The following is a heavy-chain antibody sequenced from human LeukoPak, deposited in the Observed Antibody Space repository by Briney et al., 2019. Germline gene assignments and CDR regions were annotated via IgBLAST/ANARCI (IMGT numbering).Heavy chain of an antibody. Sequence: GRSLRLSCEGSGFNFNDAWMSWIRQAPGKGLGWVGRVRTTAEGATTDYAAPVRGRFIISRDDSKNMVFLQMNRLEPEDTAIYYCTAGLGKTDDDSWGQGTLVTVSS. J-gene: IGHJ4*02. V-gene: IGHV3-15*01. CDR2: VRTTAEGATT. D-gene: IGHD4-11*01. CDR1: GFNFNDAW. CDR3: TAGLGKTDDDS.